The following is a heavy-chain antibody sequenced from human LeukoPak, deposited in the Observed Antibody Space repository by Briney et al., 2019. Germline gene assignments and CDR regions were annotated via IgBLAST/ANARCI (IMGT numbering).Heavy chain of an antibody. Sequence: ASVKVSCKASGYTFTTYHMHWVRQAPGQGLEWMGRINSNSGGTNYAQKFQGRVTTTRDTSIRTAYMELSRLTSDDTAVYYCAISVEMAAMPSYDYWGQGTLVTVSS. CDR3: AISVEMAAMPSYDY. CDR2: INSNSGGT. J-gene: IGHJ4*02. V-gene: IGHV1-2*02. CDR1: GYTFTTYH. D-gene: IGHD5-24*01.